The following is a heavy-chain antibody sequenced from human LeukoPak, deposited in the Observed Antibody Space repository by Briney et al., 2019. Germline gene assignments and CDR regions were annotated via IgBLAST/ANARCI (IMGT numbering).Heavy chain of an antibody. D-gene: IGHD3-22*01. CDR1: GYSFTSYW. CDR3: ARHGTQYYYDSSGYYYFDY. Sequence: GESLKISCKGSGYSFTSYWIGWVRQMPGKGLEWMGIIYPGDSDTRYSPSFQGQVTISADKSISTAYLQWSSLKASDTAMYYCARHGTQYYYDSSGYYYFDYWGQGTLVTVSS. V-gene: IGHV5-51*01. J-gene: IGHJ4*02. CDR2: IYPGDSDT.